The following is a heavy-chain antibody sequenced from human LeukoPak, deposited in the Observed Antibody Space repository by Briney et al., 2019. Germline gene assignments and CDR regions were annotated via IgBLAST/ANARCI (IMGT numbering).Heavy chain of an antibody. J-gene: IGHJ4*02. V-gene: IGHV4-4*09. CDR3: ARLAGSSSSDY. CDR2: IYTSGSI. D-gene: IGHD6-6*01. CDR1: GGSISSDY. Sequence: PSETLSLTCTGSGGSISSDYWSWIRQPPGRGLEGIGYIYTSGSINYNPSLKSRVTISLDMSKNQFSLKLSSVTAADTAVYYCARLAGSSSSDYWGQGTLVTVSS.